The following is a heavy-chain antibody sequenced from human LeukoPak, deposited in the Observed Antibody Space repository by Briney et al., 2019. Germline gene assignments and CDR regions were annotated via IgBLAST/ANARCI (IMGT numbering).Heavy chain of an antibody. V-gene: IGHV1-69*06. J-gene: IGHJ6*03. CDR3: ATKLKNSYGYKPNYYYMGV. CDR1: GGTFSSYA. Sequence: ASVKVSCKASGGTFSSYAISWVRQAPGQGLEWMGGIIPIFGTANYAQKFQGRVTITADKSTSTAYMELSSLRSEDTAVYYCATKLKNSYGYKPNYYYMGVWGKGTTVTVSS. D-gene: IGHD5-18*01. CDR2: IIPIFGTA.